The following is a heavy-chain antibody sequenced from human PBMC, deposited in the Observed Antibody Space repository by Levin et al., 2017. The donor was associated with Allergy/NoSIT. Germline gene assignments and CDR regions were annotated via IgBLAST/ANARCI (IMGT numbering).Heavy chain of an antibody. J-gene: IGHJ4*02. CDR1: GFTFRNYG. V-gene: IGHV3-30*03. CDR2: ISYDGNNK. Sequence: GESLKISCAASGFTFRNYGMHWVRQAPGKGLEWVAIISYDGNNKYYADSVKGRFTISRDNSKNTLYLQMDSLRAEDTAVYYCATLRYGSGSYYADYWGQGTLVTVSS. CDR3: ATLRYGSGSYYADY. D-gene: IGHD3-10*01.